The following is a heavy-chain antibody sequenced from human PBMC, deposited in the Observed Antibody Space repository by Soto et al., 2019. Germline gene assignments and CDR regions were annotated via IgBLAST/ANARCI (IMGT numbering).Heavy chain of an antibody. Sequence: SETLSLTCTVSGASISYGNYAWSWIRQTPGKGLEWIGYINHLETTFYNPSFESRLTLSIDRAKNQFSLNLNSMSAADRAVYFCARGGGSDSFDYWGQGILVTVTS. CDR1: GASISYGNYA. D-gene: IGHD1-26*01. J-gene: IGHJ4*02. V-gene: IGHV4-30-2*01. CDR2: INHLETT. CDR3: ARGGGSDSFDY.